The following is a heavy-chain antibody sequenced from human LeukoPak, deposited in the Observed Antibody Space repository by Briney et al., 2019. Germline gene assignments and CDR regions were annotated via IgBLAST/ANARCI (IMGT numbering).Heavy chain of an antibody. V-gene: IGHV3-7*01. D-gene: IGHD2-2*01. CDR2: IKQDGSEK. CDR3: ARDDCSSTSCYPMTLYYYYYGMDV. J-gene: IGHJ6*02. Sequence: PGGSLRLSCAASGFTFSSYWMSWVRQAPGKGLEWVANIKQDGSEKYYVDSVKGRFTISRDNAKNSLYLQVNSLRAEDTAVYYCARDDCSSTSCYPMTLYYYYYGMDVWGQGTTVTVSS. CDR1: GFTFSSYW.